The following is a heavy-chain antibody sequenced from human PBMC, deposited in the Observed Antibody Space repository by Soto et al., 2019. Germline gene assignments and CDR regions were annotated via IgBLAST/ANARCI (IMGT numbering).Heavy chain of an antibody. D-gene: IGHD2-15*01. CDR2: ISATGGST. J-gene: IGHJ4*02. CDR3: AKDLSSYYYFDF. V-gene: IGHV3-23*01. Sequence: EVQLLESGGDLVQPGGSLRLSCAASGFTFGIYAMTWVRQAPGKGLEWVSTISATGGSTFYADSVKGQFTISRDNSKNTLNLQMSSLRAEDTAIYYCAKDLSSYYYFDFWGQGTLVTVSS. CDR1: GFTFGIYA.